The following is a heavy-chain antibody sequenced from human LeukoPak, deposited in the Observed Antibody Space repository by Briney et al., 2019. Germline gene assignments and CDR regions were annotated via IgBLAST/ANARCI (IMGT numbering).Heavy chain of an antibody. CDR2: IRYDGTNK. V-gene: IGHV3-30*02. CDR1: GFTFSSYG. J-gene: IGHJ4*02. D-gene: IGHD6-19*01. CDR3: ARDILYSSGWGFDY. Sequence: PGGSLRLSCAASGFTFSSYGMHWVRQAPGKGLEWVAFIRYDGTNKYYADSVKGRFTISRDNAKNSLYLQMNSLRAEDTAVYYCARDILYSSGWGFDYWGQGTLVTVSS.